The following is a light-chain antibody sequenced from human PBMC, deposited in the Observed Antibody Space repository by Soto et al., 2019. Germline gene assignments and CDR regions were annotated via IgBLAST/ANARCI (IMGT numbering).Light chain of an antibody. J-gene: IGKJ1*01. CDR2: GAS. CDR3: QQDYNLPRT. Sequence: EIVMTQSPATLSLSPGERATLSCRASQSVSSSYLSWYQQKPGQAPRLLIYGASTSATGIPARFIGSGAGTDFSRTISGLQPEDFAVYYCQQDYNLPRTFGQGTKVEIK. V-gene: IGKV3D-7*01. CDR1: QSVSSSY.